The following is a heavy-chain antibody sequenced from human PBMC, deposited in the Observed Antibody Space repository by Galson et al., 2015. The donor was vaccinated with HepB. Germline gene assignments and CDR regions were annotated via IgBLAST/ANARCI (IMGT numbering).Heavy chain of an antibody. CDR1: GYSFTSYW. J-gene: IGHJ4*02. D-gene: IGHD3-22*01. V-gene: IGHV5-51*01. CDR2: IYPGDSDT. CDR3: ARHGGAGGLKWLLSTPTNPFDY. Sequence: QSGAEVKKPGESLKISCKGSGYSFTSYWIGWVRQMPGKGLEWMGIIYPGDSDTRYSPSFQGQVTISADKSISTAYLQWSSLKASDTAMYYCARHGGAGGLKWLLSTPTNPFDYWGQGTLVTVSS.